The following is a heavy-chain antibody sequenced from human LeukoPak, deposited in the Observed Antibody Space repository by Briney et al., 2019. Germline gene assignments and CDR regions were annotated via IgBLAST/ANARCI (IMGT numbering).Heavy chain of an antibody. D-gene: IGHD6-6*01. J-gene: IGHJ6*02. Sequence: GASVKVSCKASGYTFTGYYMHWVRQAPGQGLEWMGWINPNSGGTNYAQKFQGRVTMTRNTSISTAYMELSSLRSEDTAVYYCARGIVPRYSSSSGPGLYYYYYYGMDVWGQGTTVTVSS. CDR3: ARGIVPRYSSSSGPGLYYYYYYGMDV. CDR2: INPNSGGT. V-gene: IGHV1-2*02. CDR1: GYTFTGYY.